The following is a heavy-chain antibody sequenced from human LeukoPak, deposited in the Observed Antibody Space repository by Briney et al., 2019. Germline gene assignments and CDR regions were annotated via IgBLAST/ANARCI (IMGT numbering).Heavy chain of an antibody. CDR2: ISGSGGST. V-gene: IGHV3-23*01. D-gene: IGHD2-2*01. Sequence: GGSLRLSCAASGFTFSSYAMSWVRRAPGKGLEWVSAISGSGGSTYYADSVKGRFTISRDNSKNTLYLQMNSLRAEDTAVYYCAKDDGVYCSSTSCWDDAFDVWGRGTMVTVSS. J-gene: IGHJ3*01. CDR1: GFTFSSYA. CDR3: AKDDGVYCSSTSCWDDAFDV.